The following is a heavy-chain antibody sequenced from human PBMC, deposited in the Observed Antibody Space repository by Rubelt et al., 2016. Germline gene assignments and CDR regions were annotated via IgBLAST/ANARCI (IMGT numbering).Heavy chain of an antibody. CDR1: GYNFDNYA. CDR3: ARDNFGGDVGFDF. V-gene: IGHV1-3*01. J-gene: IGHJ4*02. D-gene: IGHD2-21*01. Sequence: QVQIVQSGAEVKKPGASVKVSCKASGYNFDNYAMHWVRQAPGQRLEWMGWISAGNGNTGYSQTFQGRVTIARDNPASKVYMEVRSLRSEDTALYYGARDNFGGDVGFDFWGQGTLVTVSS. CDR2: ISAGNGNT.